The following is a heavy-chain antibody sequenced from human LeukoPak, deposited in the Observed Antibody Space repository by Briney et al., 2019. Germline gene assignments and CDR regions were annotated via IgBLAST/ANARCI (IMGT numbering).Heavy chain of an antibody. J-gene: IGHJ1*01. CDR3: AKDFRPYCSSTSCPEYFQH. Sequence: GGSLRLSCAASGFTFSSYGMHWVRQAPGKGLEWVAFIRYDGSNKYYADSVKGRFTISRDNSKNTLYLQMNSLRAEDTAVYYCAKDFRPYCSSTSCPEYFQHWGQGTLVTVSS. CDR2: IRYDGSNK. V-gene: IGHV3-30*02. D-gene: IGHD2-2*01. CDR1: GFTFSSYG.